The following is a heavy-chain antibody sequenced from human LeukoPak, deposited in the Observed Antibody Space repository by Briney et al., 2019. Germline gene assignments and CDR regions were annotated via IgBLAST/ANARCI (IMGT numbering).Heavy chain of an antibody. Sequence: PGRSLRLSCAASGFTFDDYAMHWVRQAPGKGLEWVSGISWNSGSIGYADSVKGRFTISRDNAKNSLYLQMNSLRAEDMALYYCAKDSSLRTAAAGGFDYWGQGTLVTVSS. CDR1: GFTFDDYA. J-gene: IGHJ4*02. CDR3: AKDSSLRTAAAGGFDY. D-gene: IGHD6-13*01. V-gene: IGHV3-9*03. CDR2: ISWNSGSI.